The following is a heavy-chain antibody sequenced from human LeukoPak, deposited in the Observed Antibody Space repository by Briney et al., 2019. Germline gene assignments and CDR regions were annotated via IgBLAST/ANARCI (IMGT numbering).Heavy chain of an antibody. CDR1: GGSISSYY. Sequence: LSLTCTVSGGSISSYYWSWIRQAPGKGLEWVSYISSSGSTIYYADSVKGRFTISRDNAKNSLYLQMNSLEVEDTAIYYCATYDSWSGYNIAYWGQGTLVTVSS. CDR2: ISSSGSTI. J-gene: IGHJ4*02. D-gene: IGHD3-3*01. V-gene: IGHV3-11*01. CDR3: ATYDSWSGYNIAY.